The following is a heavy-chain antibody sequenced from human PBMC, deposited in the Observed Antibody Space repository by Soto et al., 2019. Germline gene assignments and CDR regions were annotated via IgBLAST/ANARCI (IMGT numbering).Heavy chain of an antibody. J-gene: IGHJ3*02. CDR3: ARGGIVVVTAIEGEAFDI. CDR1: GGTFSSYA. V-gene: IGHV1-69*05. D-gene: IGHD2-21*02. CDR2: IIPIFGTA. Sequence: QVQLVQSGAEVKKPGSSVKVSCKASGGTFSSYAISWVRQAPGQGLEWMGGIIPIFGTANYAQKFQGRVTITSDESTSTAYMELSRLRSEDTAVYYCARGGIVVVTAIEGEAFDIWGQGTMVTVSS.